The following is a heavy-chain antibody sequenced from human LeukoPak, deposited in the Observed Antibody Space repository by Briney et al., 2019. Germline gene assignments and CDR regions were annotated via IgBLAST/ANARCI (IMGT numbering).Heavy chain of an antibody. CDR3: AKDHRQDYDFWSGYYRDYYYMDV. Sequence: GGSLRLSCAASGFTFSSYAMSWVRQAPGKGLEWVSAISGSGGSTYYADSVKGRFTISRDNSKNTLYLQMNSLRAEDTAVYYCAKDHRQDYDFWSGYYRDYYYMDVWGKGTTVTVSS. D-gene: IGHD3-3*01. J-gene: IGHJ6*03. V-gene: IGHV3-23*01. CDR2: ISGSGGST. CDR1: GFTFSSYA.